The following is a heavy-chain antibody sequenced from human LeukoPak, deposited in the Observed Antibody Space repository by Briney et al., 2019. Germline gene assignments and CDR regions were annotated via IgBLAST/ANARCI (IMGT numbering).Heavy chain of an antibody. CDR1: GFTFSSYG. J-gene: IGHJ4*02. V-gene: IGHV3-30*02. D-gene: IGHD4-17*01. CDR2: IRYDGSNK. CDR3: AKVVGYTVTNPFDY. Sequence: PGGSLRLSCAASGFTFSSYGMHWVRQAPGKGLEWVACIRYDGSNKYYADSVKGRFTISRDNSKNTLYLQMNSLRAEDTAVYYCAKVVGYTVTNPFDYWGQGTLVTVSS.